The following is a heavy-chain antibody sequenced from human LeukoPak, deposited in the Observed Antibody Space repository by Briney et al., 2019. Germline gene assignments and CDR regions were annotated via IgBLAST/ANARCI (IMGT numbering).Heavy chain of an antibody. D-gene: IGHD3-10*01. CDR3: ARSGSYPNWFDP. Sequence: SETLSLTCAVYGGSFSGYYWSWIRQPPGKGLEWIGEINHSGSTNYNPSLKSRVTISVDTSKNQFSLKLSSVTAADTAVYYCARSGSYPNWFDPWGQGTLVTVSS. J-gene: IGHJ5*02. CDR1: GGSFSGYY. V-gene: IGHV4-34*01. CDR2: INHSGST.